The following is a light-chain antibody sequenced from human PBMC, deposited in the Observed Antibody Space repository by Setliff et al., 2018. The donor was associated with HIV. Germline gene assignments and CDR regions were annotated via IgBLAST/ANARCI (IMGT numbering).Light chain of an antibody. Sequence: VLTQPASVSGSPGQSITISCTGTSSDVGSYNLVSWYQQHPGKAPKLMIYEVSKRPSGVSNRFSGSKSGNTASLTISGLQAEDEADYYCCSYAGSSTYVFGTGTKGTVL. V-gene: IGLV2-23*02. CDR2: EVS. J-gene: IGLJ1*01. CDR3: CSYAGSSTYV. CDR1: SSDVGSYNL.